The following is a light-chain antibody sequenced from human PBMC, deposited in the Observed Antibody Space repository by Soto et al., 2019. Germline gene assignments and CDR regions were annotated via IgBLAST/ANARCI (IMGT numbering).Light chain of an antibody. CDR1: QTISSW. V-gene: IGKV1-5*03. CDR3: QHYNRYSEA. CDR2: KAS. Sequence: DIQMTQSPSTLSGSVGDRVTITCRASQTISSWLAWYLQKPGKAPKLLIYKASTLKSGVPSRFRCSGAGTECTRTISSLQPDDVSTDSCQHYNRYSEAFCQGTKVDIK. J-gene: IGKJ1*01.